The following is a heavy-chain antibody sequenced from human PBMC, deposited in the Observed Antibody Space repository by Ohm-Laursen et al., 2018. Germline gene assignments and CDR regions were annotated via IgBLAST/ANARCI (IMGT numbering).Heavy chain of an antibody. Sequence: GSLRLSCSASGFTFSSYAMSWVRQAPGKGLEWVSAISGSGGSTYYADSVKGRFTISRDNSKNTLYLQMNSLRAEDTAVYYCAKNVSIAARPSHSYYYYGMDVWGQGTTVTVSS. V-gene: IGHV3-23*01. CDR3: AKNVSIAARPSHSYYYYGMDV. CDR1: GFTFSSYA. J-gene: IGHJ6*02. CDR2: ISGSGGST. D-gene: IGHD6-6*01.